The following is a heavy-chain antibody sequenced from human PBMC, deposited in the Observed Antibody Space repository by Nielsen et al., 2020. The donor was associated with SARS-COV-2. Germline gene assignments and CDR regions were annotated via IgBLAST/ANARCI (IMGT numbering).Heavy chain of an antibody. CDR2: IKQDGSEK. Sequence: GESLKISCAASGFTFSGYWMSWVRQAPGKGLEWVANIKQDGSEKYYVDSVKGRFTISRDNAENSLSLQMNSLRAEDTAVYYCARESVTGTDAFDIWGQGTVVTVSS. V-gene: IGHV3-7*01. CDR3: ARESVTGTDAFDI. J-gene: IGHJ3*02. D-gene: IGHD6-19*01. CDR1: GFTFSGYW.